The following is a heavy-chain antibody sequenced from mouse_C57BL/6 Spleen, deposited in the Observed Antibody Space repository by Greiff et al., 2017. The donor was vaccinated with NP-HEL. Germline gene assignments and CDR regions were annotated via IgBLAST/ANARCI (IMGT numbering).Heavy chain of an antibody. V-gene: IGHV1-19*01. CDR2: INPYNGGT. D-gene: IGHD1-1*01. Sequence: VQLQQSGPVLVKPGASVKMSCKASGYTFTDYYMNWVKQSHGKSLEWIGVINPYNGGTSYNQKFKGKATLTVDKSSSTAYMELNSLTSEDSAVYYCARAYGSSWGFAYWGQGTLVTVSA. CDR3: ARAYGSSWGFAY. CDR1: GYTFTDYY. J-gene: IGHJ3*01.